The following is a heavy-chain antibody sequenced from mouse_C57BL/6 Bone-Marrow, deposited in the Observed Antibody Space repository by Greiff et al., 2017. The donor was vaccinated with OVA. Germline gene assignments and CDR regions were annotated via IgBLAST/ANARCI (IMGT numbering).Heavy chain of an antibody. CDR2: IDPENGGT. CDR1: GFTITDYY. Sequence: EVQLQQSGAELVRPGASVKLSCTASGFTITDYYMHWVKQRPGQGLEWIGWIDPENGGTNYAAKFKGKATLTVDTSSNTAYLQLSSLTSEDTAVYCCTRWGYDVKDYWGQGTTLTVAS. V-gene: IGHV14-1*01. J-gene: IGHJ4*01. CDR3: TRWGYDVKDY. D-gene: IGHD2-3*01.